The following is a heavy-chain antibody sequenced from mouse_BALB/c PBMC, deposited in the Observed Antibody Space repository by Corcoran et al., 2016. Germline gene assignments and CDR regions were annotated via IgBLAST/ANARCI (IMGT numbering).Heavy chain of an antibody. D-gene: IGHD2-1*01. CDR1: GYTFNSYV. CDR3: ARGDYGNFWFAY. V-gene: IGHV1S136*01. J-gene: IGHJ3*01. Sequence: EVQLQQSGPELVKPGASVKISCKASGYTFNSYVMHWVKQKPGQGLEWIGYINPYNDGTKYNEKFKGKDTLTSDKSSSTAYMELSSLTSEDSAGYYCARGDYGNFWFAYWGQGTLVTVSA. CDR2: INPYNDGT.